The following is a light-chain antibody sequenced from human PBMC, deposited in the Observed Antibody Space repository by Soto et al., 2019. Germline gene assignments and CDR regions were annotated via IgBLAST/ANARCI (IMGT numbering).Light chain of an antibody. CDR1: SSDVGGYNF. CDR3: SSVTSSATLVG. J-gene: IGLJ2*01. Sequence: QSVLTQPASVSGSPGQSITISCTGTSSDVGGYNFVSWYQHHPAKAPKLMIYDVSNRPSGVSNRFSGSKSGNTASLSISGLQAEDEAHYYSSSVTSSATLVGFGGGTKVPVL. CDR2: DVS. V-gene: IGLV2-14*03.